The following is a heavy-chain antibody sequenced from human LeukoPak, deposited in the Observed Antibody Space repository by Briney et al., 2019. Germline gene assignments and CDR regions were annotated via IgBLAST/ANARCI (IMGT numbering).Heavy chain of an antibody. CDR2: ISYDGSNK. Sequence: PGRSLRLSCAVSGFTFSSYGMHWVRQAPGKGLEWVAVISYDGSNKYYADSVKGRFTISRDNSKNTLYLQMNSLRAEDTAVYYCAKDPYSYEYYFDYWGQGTLVTVSS. J-gene: IGHJ4*02. CDR3: AKDPYSYEYYFDY. V-gene: IGHV3-30*18. CDR1: GFTFSSYG. D-gene: IGHD5-18*01.